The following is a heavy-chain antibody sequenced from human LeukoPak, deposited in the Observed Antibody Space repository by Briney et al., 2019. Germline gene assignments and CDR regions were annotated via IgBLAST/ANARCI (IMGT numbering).Heavy chain of an antibody. CDR1: GYSISSSSYY. V-gene: IGHV4-39*07. D-gene: IGHD6-13*01. CDR3: ARVGGIAAAAPFDY. Sequence: SETLSLTCAVSGYSISSSSYYWGWIRQPPGKGLEWIGSIYYSGSTYYNPSLKSRVTISVDTSKNQFSLKLSSVTAADTAVYYCARVGGIAAAAPFDYWGQGTLVTVSS. J-gene: IGHJ4*02. CDR2: IYYSGST.